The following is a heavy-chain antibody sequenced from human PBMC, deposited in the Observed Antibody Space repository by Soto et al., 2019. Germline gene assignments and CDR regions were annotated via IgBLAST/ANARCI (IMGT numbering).Heavy chain of an antibody. V-gene: IGHV5-10-1*01. CDR1: GYSFTSYL. Sequence: EVQLVQSGAEVKKPGESLRISCKGSGYSFTSYLISWVRQMPGKGLEWMGRIDPSDTYTNYSPSFQGHVTISADKSISTAYLQWSSLKASDKARYYCAGWGYCSGGSCYGFGPWGQGTLVTVSS. CDR3: AGWGYCSGGSCYGFGP. J-gene: IGHJ5*02. CDR2: IDPSDTYT. D-gene: IGHD2-15*01.